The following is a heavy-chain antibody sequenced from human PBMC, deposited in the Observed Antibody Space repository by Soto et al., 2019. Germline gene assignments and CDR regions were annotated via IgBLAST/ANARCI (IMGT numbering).Heavy chain of an antibody. Sequence: SETLSLTCTVSGGSISSYYWIWIRQPPGKGLEWIGFIYYSGSTYYNPSLKSRVTISLDTSKNQFSLRLNSVTAADTAVYYCARERDGYNYYWFDPWGQGTLVTVSS. CDR1: GGSISSYY. V-gene: IGHV4-59*12. CDR3: ARERDGYNYYWFDP. J-gene: IGHJ5*02. CDR2: IYYSGST. D-gene: IGHD2-21*01.